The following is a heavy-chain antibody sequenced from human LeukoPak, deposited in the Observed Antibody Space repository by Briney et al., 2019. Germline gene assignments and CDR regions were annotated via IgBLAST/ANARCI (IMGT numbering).Heavy chain of an antibody. V-gene: IGHV4-4*07. CDR1: GDSISNYY. J-gene: IGHJ4*02. CDR3: ARGPPPDFDY. Sequence: PSETLSLTCTVSGDSISNYYWSWIRQPAGKGLEWIGRIHPSGSTNYNPSLKSRVTLSVDTSKNQLSLKLSSVTAADTAVYYCARGPPPDFDYWGRGTLVTVSS. CDR2: IHPSGST.